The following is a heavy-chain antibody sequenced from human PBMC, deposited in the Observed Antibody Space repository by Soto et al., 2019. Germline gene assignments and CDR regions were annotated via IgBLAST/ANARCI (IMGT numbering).Heavy chain of an antibody. CDR2: ISSSSSTI. CDR3: ARDLTGSSSY. Sequence: PGGSLRLSCAASGFTFSSYSMNWVRQAPGKGLEWVSYISSSSSTIYYADSVKGRFTISRGNAKNSLYLQMNSLRAEDTAVYYCARDLTGSSSYWGQGTLVTVSS. J-gene: IGHJ4*02. V-gene: IGHV3-48*01. CDR1: GFTFSSYS. D-gene: IGHD6-13*01.